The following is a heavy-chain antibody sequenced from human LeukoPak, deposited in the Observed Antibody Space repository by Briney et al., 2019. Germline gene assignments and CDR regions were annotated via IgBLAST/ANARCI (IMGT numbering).Heavy chain of an antibody. D-gene: IGHD1-26*01. CDR3: ARDGLGSYRSPYFDY. J-gene: IGHJ4*02. V-gene: IGHV4-61*02. CDR1: GTSIRSGSYY. CDR2: MYIGGRT. Sequence: RPSETLSLTCTVTGTSIRSGSYYWNWIRQAAGKGLEWIGRMYIGGRTTYNPSLKSRVTISLETTENQFSLRLRSVTAADTAVYYCARDGLGSYRSPYFDYWGQGTLVTVSS.